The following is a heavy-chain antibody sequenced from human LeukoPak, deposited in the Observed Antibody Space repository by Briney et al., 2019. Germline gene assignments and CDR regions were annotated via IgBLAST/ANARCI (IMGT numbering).Heavy chain of an antibody. CDR1: GYTFTSYG. V-gene: IGHV1-18*01. Sequence: ASMKVSCKASGYTFTSYGISWVRQAPGQGLEWMGWISAYNGNTNYAQKLQGRVTMTTDTSTSTAYMELRSLRSDDTAVYYCARVSSRVRGVIGSDYYYGMDVWGQGTTVTVSS. D-gene: IGHD3-10*01. J-gene: IGHJ6*02. CDR2: ISAYNGNT. CDR3: ARVSSRVRGVIGSDYYYGMDV.